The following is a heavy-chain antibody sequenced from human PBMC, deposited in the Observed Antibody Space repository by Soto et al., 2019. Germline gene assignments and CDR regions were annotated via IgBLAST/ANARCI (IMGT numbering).Heavy chain of an antibody. Sequence: QVQLVQSGAELKKPGASVKVSCKASGYTFSNYDMNWVRQATGQGPEWIGWVNPNNGDTGYAQKFQSRVTLTTNISTTTAYMELTSLPSEDTAIYYWAKVSRKGSAIDFDYWGQGTRITVPS. CDR2: VNPNNGDT. CDR3: AKVSRKGSAIDFDY. D-gene: IGHD3-10*01. CDR1: GYTFSNYD. V-gene: IGHV1-8*01. J-gene: IGHJ4*02.